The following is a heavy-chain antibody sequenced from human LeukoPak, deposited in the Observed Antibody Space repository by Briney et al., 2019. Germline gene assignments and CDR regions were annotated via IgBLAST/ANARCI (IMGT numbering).Heavy chain of an antibody. J-gene: IGHJ4*02. CDR3: ARFVEMATTVDFDY. CDR2: IYYSGST. Sequence: SQTLSLTCTVSGGSISSGGYYWSWIRQHPGKGLEWIGYIYYSGSTYYNPSLKSRVTISVDTSKNQFSLKLSSVTAADTAVYYCARFVEMATTVDFDYWGQGTLVTVSS. CDR1: GGSISSGGYY. D-gene: IGHD5-24*01. V-gene: IGHV4-31*03.